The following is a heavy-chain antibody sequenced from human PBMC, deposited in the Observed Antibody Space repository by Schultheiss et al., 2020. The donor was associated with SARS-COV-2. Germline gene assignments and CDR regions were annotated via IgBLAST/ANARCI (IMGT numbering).Heavy chain of an antibody. V-gene: IGHV1-46*02. CDR1: GYTFNSYH. Sequence: ASVKVSCKTSGYTFNSYHIHWVRQAPGQGLEWMGFTRPSDGIATNAQKFQGGVTMTRDTSTTTFYMEMKSLTFEDTAVYYCARSPDYWNFDSWGQGILVTVSS. CDR3: ARSPDYWNFDS. CDR2: TRPSDGIA. D-gene: IGHD4-11*01. J-gene: IGHJ4*02.